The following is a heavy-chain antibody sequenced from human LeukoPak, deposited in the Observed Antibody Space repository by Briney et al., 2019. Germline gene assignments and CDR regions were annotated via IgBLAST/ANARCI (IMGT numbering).Heavy chain of an antibody. J-gene: IGHJ4*02. V-gene: IGHV4-59*08. CDR1: GGSISSYY. CDR3: ARHQQVDRYHDY. CDR2: IYSSGNT. D-gene: IGHD6-13*01. Sequence: PSETLSLTCTVSGGSISSYYWDWIRQPPGKGLEWIGYIYSSGNTNYNPSLKSRVTISVDTSKNQFSLKLSSVTAADTAVYYCARHQQVDRYHDYWGQGTLVTVSS.